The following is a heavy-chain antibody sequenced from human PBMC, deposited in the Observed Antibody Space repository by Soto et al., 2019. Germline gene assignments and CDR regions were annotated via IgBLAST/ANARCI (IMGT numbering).Heavy chain of an antibody. Sequence: GGSLRLSCAASGFTFSSYSMNWVRQAPGKGLEWVSSISSSSSYIYYADSVKGRFTISRDNAKNSLYLQMNSLRAEDTAVYYCARRATVTTDLYYYYGMDVWGQGTTVTVSS. CDR1: GFTFSSYS. J-gene: IGHJ6*02. CDR3: ARRATVTTDLYYYYGMDV. CDR2: ISSSSSYI. D-gene: IGHD4-17*01. V-gene: IGHV3-21*01.